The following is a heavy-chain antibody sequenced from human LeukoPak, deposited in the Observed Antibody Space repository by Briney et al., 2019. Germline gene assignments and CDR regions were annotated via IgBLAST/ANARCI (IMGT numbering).Heavy chain of an antibody. Sequence: KPSETLSLTCTVSGGSLSSGSYYWGWIRQPPGKGLEWIGTIYYSRTTYHNPSLKSRVTMSIDTSKNQFSLKLNSVTAADTAVYYCARGYGSAWYYLDYWGQGTLVTVSS. V-gene: IGHV4-39*07. CDR1: GGSLSSGSYY. CDR3: ARGYGSAWYYLDY. D-gene: IGHD6-13*01. CDR2: IYYSRTT. J-gene: IGHJ4*02.